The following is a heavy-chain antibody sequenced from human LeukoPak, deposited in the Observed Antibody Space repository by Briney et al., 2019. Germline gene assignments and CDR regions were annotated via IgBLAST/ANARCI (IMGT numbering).Heavy chain of an antibody. Sequence: GGSLRLSCAASGFTFSSYGMHWARQAPGKGLEWVAFIRYDGSNKYYADSVKGRFTISRDNSKNTLYLQMNSLRAEDTAVYYCAKDGDGTYRSHYYYYYMDVWGKGTTVTVSS. J-gene: IGHJ6*03. V-gene: IGHV3-30*02. D-gene: IGHD3-16*02. CDR3: AKDGDGTYRSHYYYYYMDV. CDR2: IRYDGSNK. CDR1: GFTFSSYG.